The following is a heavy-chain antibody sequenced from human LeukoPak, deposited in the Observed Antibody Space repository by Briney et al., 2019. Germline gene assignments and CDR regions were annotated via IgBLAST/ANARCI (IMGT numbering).Heavy chain of an antibody. CDR3: ARESIAVAGTVH. J-gene: IGHJ4*02. CDR2: ISSSGSTI. Sequence: GSLRLSCAASGFTFSDYYMSWIRPAPGKGLEWVSYISSSGSTIYYADSVKGRFTISRDNAKNSLYLQMNSLRAEDTAVYYCARESIAVAGTVHWGQGTLVTVSS. CDR1: GFTFSDYY. V-gene: IGHV3-11*01. D-gene: IGHD6-19*01.